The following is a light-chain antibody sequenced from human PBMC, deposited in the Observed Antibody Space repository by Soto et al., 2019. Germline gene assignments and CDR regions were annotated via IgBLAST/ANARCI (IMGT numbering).Light chain of an antibody. V-gene: IGLV2-14*01. J-gene: IGLJ1*01. CDR1: SSDVGGYNS. CDR3: SSFTSSMTNV. CDR2: DVT. Sequence: QSVLTQPASVSGSPGQSITISCTGTSSDVGGYNSVSWYQQHPGKAPKLILYDVTDRPSGVSYRFSGSKSGNTASLTISGLQAADEADYFRSSFTSSMTNVFGSGTKVTVL.